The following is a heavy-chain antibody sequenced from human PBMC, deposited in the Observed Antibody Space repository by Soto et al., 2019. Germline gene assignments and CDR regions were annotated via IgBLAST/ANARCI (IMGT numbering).Heavy chain of an antibody. Sequence: ASVKVSCKASGYTFTSYGISWVLQAPGQGLEWMGWISAYNGNTNYAQKLQGRVTMTTDTSTSTAYMELRSLRSDDTAVYYCARIVGATTVGWFDPWGQGTLVTVSS. CDR1: GYTFTSYG. CDR2: ISAYNGNT. J-gene: IGHJ5*02. CDR3: ARIVGATTVGWFDP. V-gene: IGHV1-18*01. D-gene: IGHD1-26*01.